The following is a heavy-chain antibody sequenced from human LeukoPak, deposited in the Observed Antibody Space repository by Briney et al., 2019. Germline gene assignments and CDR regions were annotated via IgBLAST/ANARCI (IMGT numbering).Heavy chain of an antibody. V-gene: IGHV3-23*01. D-gene: IGHD3-22*01. CDR1: GFTFSTSA. CDR3: AKNPEVYYYDTSGQNWYFDL. CDR2: IRASDDTT. J-gene: IGHJ2*01. Sequence: GGSLRLSCEVFGFTFSTSAMSWVRQAPGKGLEWVSGIRASDDTTYYVDSVKGRFSISRDNSKSTLDLQMDSLRADDTAIYYCAKNPEVYYYDTSGQNWYFDLWGRGTLVTVSS.